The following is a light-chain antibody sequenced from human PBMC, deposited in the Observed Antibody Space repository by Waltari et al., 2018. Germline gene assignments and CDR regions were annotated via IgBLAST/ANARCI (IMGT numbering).Light chain of an antibody. J-gene: IGKJ4*01. V-gene: IGKV3-11*01. CDR2: DAS. CDR3: QQHTNWPPALT. Sequence: EIVLTQSPATLSLSPGERATLSCRASQSVSSYLAWYQQKPGQAPRLLIYDASNRAAGIPARFSGSGSGTDFTLTISSLEPEDFAVYFCQQHTNWPPALTFGGGTEVEIK. CDR1: QSVSSY.